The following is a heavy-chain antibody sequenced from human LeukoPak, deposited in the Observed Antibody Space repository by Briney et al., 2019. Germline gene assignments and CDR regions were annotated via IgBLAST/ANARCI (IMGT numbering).Heavy chain of an antibody. D-gene: IGHD3-3*01. CDR1: GYTFTGYY. Sequence: GASVKVSCKASGYTFTGYYMHWVRQAPGQGLEWMGWINPNSGGTNYAQKFQARVTMTRDTSISTAYMELSRLRSDDTAVYYCARDFWSGSAHFDYWGQGTLVTVSS. V-gene: IGHV1-2*02. CDR3: ARDFWSGSAHFDY. CDR2: INPNSGGT. J-gene: IGHJ4*02.